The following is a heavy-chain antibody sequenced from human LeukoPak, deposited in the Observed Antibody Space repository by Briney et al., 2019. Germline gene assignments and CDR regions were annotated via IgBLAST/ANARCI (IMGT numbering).Heavy chain of an antibody. Sequence: ETLSLTCAVCGLSLRGYYRRWIRQPPAKGLAWIGGINHSGSTNYNPCLKSRVTISVDTSKIQFSLKLSAVSAADTAVYYCARGIAVAGVGWFDPWGQGTLVTVSS. D-gene: IGHD6-13*01. CDR2: INHSGST. CDR3: ARGIAVAGVGWFDP. CDR1: GLSLRGYY. J-gene: IGHJ5*02. V-gene: IGHV4-34*01.